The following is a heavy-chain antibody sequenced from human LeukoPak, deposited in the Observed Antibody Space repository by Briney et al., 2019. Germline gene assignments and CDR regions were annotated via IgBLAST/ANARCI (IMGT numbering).Heavy chain of an antibody. D-gene: IGHD4-17*01. CDR3: AKDSPAYGDYAGGDAFDI. CDR2: ISWNSGSI. Sequence: GRSLRLSCAASGFTFDDYAMHWVRQAPGKGLERVSGISWNSGSIGYADSVKGRFTISRDNAKNSLYLQMNSLRAEDTALYYCAKDSPAYGDYAGGDAFDIWGQGTMVTVSS. CDR1: GFTFDDYA. J-gene: IGHJ3*02. V-gene: IGHV3-9*01.